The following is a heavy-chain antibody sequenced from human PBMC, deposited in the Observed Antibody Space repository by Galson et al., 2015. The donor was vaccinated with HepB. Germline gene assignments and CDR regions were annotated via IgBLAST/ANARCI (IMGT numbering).Heavy chain of an antibody. CDR3: VRTWGY. V-gene: IGHV1-46*04. J-gene: IGHJ4*02. D-gene: IGHD7-27*01. CDR2: INPSGGST. Sequence: SGAEVKKPGESLKISCKASGHTSTRYSIHWVRQAPGQGFEWMGVINPSGGSTSYAQKLQVRVTMTRETSTSTVFMELSSLTSEDTAVYLCVRTWGYWGQGTLVTVSS. CDR1: GHTSTRYS.